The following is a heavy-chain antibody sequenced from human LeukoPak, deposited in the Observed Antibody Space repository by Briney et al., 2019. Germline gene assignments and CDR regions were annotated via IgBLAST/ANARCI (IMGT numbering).Heavy chain of an antibody. CDR2: ISSSGSTI. CDR1: GFTFSSYE. D-gene: IGHD5-12*01. CDR3: ARDSRWLRLYYYYYMDV. J-gene: IGHJ6*03. V-gene: IGHV3-48*03. Sequence: PGGSLRLSCAASGFTFSSYEMNWVRQAPGKGLEWVSYISSSGSTIYYADSVKGRFTISRDNAKNSLYLQMNSLRAEDTAVYYCARDSRWLRLYYYYYMDVWGKGTTVTVSS.